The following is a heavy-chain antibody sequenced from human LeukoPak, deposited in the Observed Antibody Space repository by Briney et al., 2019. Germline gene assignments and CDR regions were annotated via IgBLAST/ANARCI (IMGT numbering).Heavy chain of an antibody. CDR3: ASRSLGYCSGGSCLRRFDP. V-gene: IGHV4-34*01. J-gene: IGHJ5*02. CDR2: INHSGST. Sequence: PSETLSLTCTVSGGSISSYYWSWIRQPPGKGLEWIGEINHSGSTNYNPSLKSRVTISADTSKNQFSLRLSSVTAADTAVYYCASRSLGYCSGGSCLRRFDPWGQGTLVTVSS. D-gene: IGHD2-15*01. CDR1: GGSISSYY.